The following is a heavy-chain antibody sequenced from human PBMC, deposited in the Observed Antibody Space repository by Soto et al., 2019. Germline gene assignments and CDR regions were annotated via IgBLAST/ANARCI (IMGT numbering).Heavy chain of an antibody. CDR1: GYPVTAYY. CDR3: ARGGEVGVAGSAAFDM. D-gene: IGHD3-3*01. V-gene: IGHV1-2*02. CDR2: INPATGAA. Sequence: QLHLVQSGAVVKKPGASVTVSCSASGYPVTAYYMHWVRQAPGRGLERMGGINPATGAAKYTQTFQGRVTMTRDTSTSTVFMELSGLASEDTAGFYCARGGEVGVAGSAAFDMWGQGTLVTVSS. J-gene: IGHJ3*02.